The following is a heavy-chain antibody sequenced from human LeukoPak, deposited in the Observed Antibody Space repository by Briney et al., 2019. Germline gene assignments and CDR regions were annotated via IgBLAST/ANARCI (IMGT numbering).Heavy chain of an antibody. CDR2: TSSSGST. D-gene: IGHD2-21*02. CDR1: GGSISSGNYY. J-gene: IGHJ6*03. CDR3: ARDRVVATYYYYYYMDV. Sequence: PSETLSLTCTVSGGSISSGNYYWSWIRQPAGKGLEWIGRTSSSGSTNYNPSLKSRVTISVDTSKNQFSLKLNSVTAADTAVYYCARDRVVATYYYYYYMDVWGKGTTVTISS. V-gene: IGHV4-61*02.